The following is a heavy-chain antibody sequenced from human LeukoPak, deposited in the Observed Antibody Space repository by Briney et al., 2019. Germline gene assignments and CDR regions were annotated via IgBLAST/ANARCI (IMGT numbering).Heavy chain of an antibody. Sequence: ASVKVSCKASGYTFSGYYMNWVRQTPGQGLEWMGRINPNSGGTNYAQKFQGRVTMTRDTSISTAYMELSRLRSDDTAVYYCAREDNLGSGSSPNDYWGQGTLVTVSS. J-gene: IGHJ4*02. CDR3: AREDNLGSGSSPNDY. CDR1: GYTFSGYY. CDR2: INPNSGGT. V-gene: IGHV1-2*06. D-gene: IGHD6-19*01.